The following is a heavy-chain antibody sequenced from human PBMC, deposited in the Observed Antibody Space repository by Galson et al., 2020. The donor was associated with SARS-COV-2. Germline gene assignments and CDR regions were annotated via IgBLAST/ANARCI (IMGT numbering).Heavy chain of an antibody. J-gene: IGHJ6*02. D-gene: IGHD3-22*01. CDR3: ARDRYDSSGYSYGMDV. Sequence: GGSLRLSCAASGFTFSSYAMHWVRQAPGKGLEWVAVISYDGSNKYYADSVKGRFTISRDNSKNTLYLQMNSLRAEDTAVYYCARDRYDSSGYSYGMDVWGQGTTVTVSS. CDR2: ISYDGSNK. V-gene: IGHV3-30-3*01. CDR1: GFTFSSYA.